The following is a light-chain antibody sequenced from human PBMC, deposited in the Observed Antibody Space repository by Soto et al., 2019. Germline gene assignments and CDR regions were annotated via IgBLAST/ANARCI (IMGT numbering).Light chain of an antibody. CDR2: DLY. Sequence: QSVLTQPRSASGSPGQTVTISCTGTSSHGCVHDYVYWYQQHPGKAPKRIISDLYRRPSGVPDRFSASKSGITASLTISGLQAEDEDDYLCISYKTDDTFLLGKGTKVTLL. J-gene: IGLJ1*01. CDR1: SSHGCVHDY. CDR3: ISYKTDDTFL. V-gene: IGLV2-11*01.